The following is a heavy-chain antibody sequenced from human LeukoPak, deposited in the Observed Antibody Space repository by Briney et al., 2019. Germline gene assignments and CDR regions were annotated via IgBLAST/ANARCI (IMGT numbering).Heavy chain of an antibody. V-gene: IGHV3-74*01. D-gene: IGHD3-10*01. Sequence: GGSLRLSCAASGFTFSSYWMHWVREAPGKGLVWVSRINSDGSSTSYADSVKGRFTISRDNAKNTLYLQMNSLRAEDTAVYYCARDRFGELFGYWGQGTLVTVSS. CDR2: INSDGSST. CDR1: GFTFSSYW. J-gene: IGHJ4*02. CDR3: ARDRFGELFGY.